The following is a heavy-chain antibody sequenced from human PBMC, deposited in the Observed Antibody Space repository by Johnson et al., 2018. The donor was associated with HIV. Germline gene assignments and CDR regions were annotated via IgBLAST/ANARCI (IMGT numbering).Heavy chain of an antibody. J-gene: IGHJ3*02. CDR1: GFTFTIYT. Sequence: EVQLVESGGGVVQPGRSLRLSCAASGFTFTIYTMHWVRQAPGKGLEWVSVIYSGGSTYYADSVKGRFTISRDNSKNTLYLQMNSLRAEYTAVYYCAQEGPLTVTTVMDAFDIWGQGTMVTVSS. D-gene: IGHD4-17*01. CDR3: AQEGPLTVTTVMDAFDI. V-gene: IGHV3-66*01. CDR2: IYSGGST.